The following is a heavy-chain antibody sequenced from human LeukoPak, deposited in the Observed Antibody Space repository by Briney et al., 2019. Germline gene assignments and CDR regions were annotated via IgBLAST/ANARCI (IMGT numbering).Heavy chain of an antibody. CDR2: IYSGGTT. D-gene: IGHD3/OR15-3a*01. Sequence: GGSLRLSCAASGFTFSDYWVHWVRQAPGMGLEWVSVIYSGGTTYYADSVKGRFTISRDNSKNMLYPQMNSLRAEDTAVYYCAREPGTDYRKYYFDYWGQGTLVTVSS. CDR3: AREPGTDYRKYYFDY. CDR1: GFTFSDYW. J-gene: IGHJ4*02. V-gene: IGHV3-53*01.